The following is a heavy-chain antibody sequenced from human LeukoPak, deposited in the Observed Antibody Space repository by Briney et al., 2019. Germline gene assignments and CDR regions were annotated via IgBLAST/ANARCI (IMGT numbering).Heavy chain of an antibody. CDR1: GFTFSSYW. D-gene: IGHD3-9*01. Sequence: GGSLRLSCAASGFTFSSYWMSWVRQAPGKGLEWVANIKQDGSEKYYVDSVKGRFTISRANAKNSLYLQMNSLRAEDTAVYYCAREQLRYFDWLSEGLNYWGQGTLVTVSS. V-gene: IGHV3-7*01. CDR2: IKQDGSEK. CDR3: AREQLRYFDWLSEGLNY. J-gene: IGHJ4*02.